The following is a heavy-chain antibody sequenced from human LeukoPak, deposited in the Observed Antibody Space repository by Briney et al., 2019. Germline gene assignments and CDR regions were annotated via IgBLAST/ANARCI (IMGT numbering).Heavy chain of an antibody. Sequence: SETLSLTCTVSGYSISSGYNWGWMRQPPGKGLEWIGSIYYSGKTYYNPSLKSRVTISVDTSKNQFSLKLSSVTAADTAVYYCARDRISVTDPPNWFDPWGQGTLVIVSS. CDR3: ARDRISVTDPPNWFDP. J-gene: IGHJ5*02. D-gene: IGHD6-19*01. CDR1: GYSISSGYN. CDR2: IYYSGKT. V-gene: IGHV4-38-2*02.